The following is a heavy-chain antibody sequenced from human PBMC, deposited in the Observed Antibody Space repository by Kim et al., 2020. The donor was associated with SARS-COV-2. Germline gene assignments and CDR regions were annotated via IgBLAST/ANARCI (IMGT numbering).Heavy chain of an antibody. J-gene: IGHJ6*02. V-gene: IGHV3-21*01. Sequence: GGSLRLSCAASGFTFSSYSMNWVRQAPGKGLEWVSSISSSSSYIYYADSVKGRFTISRDNAKNSLYLQMNSLRAEDTAVYYCARGAGYCSSTSCPILGGYSYYGMDVWGQGTTVTVSS. CDR1: GFTFSSYS. CDR3: ARGAGYCSSTSCPILGGYSYYGMDV. CDR2: ISSSSSYI. D-gene: IGHD2-2*03.